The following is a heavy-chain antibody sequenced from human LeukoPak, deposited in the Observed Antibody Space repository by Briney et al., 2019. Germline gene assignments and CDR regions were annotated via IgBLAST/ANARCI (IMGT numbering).Heavy chain of an antibody. CDR2: IYYSGST. J-gene: IGHJ4*02. D-gene: IGHD3-22*01. CDR1: GGSISSYY. CDR3: ARMVGYYDSSGYYFDY. V-gene: IGHV4-59*01. Sequence: PSETLSLTCTVSGGSISSYYWSWIRQPPGKGLEWIGYIYYSGSTNYNPSLKSRVTISVDASKNQFSLKLSSVTAADTAVYYCARMVGYYDSSGYYFDYWGQGTLVTVSS.